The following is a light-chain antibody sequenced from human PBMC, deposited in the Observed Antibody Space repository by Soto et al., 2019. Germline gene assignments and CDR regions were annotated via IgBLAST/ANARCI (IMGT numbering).Light chain of an antibody. CDR2: GVF. CDR3: QHYDGSLRT. Sequence: ETVLTQSPGTVSLSPGERATLSCRTSQSVNSNYLAWYQQKPGQAPRLLIYGVFNRATGIRDRFSGSGSGTYFTLTISGLEPEASAVYYCQHYDGSLRTFGQGTKLEIK. CDR1: QSVNSNY. V-gene: IGKV3-20*01. J-gene: IGKJ2*01.